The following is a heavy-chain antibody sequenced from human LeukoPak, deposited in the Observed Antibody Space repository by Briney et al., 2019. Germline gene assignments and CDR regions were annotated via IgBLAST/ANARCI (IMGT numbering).Heavy chain of an antibody. J-gene: IGHJ4*02. V-gene: IGHV3-7*04. Sequence: GGSLRLSCAAPGFSFSTSWMSWVRQAPGKGLEWVADIKGDGSEKYYVDPVKGRFTISRDNTKNSLYLQMNSLRAEDTAVYYCARDFGWLQFDYWGQGTLVTVSS. CDR1: GFSFSTSW. D-gene: IGHD5-24*01. CDR3: ARDFGWLQFDY. CDR2: IKGDGSEK.